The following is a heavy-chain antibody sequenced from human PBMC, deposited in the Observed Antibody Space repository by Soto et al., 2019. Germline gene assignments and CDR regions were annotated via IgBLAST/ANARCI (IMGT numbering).Heavy chain of an antibody. Sequence: QVQLVQSGAEVRKPGSSVNVSCQASGGTFSNSTVTWVRQAPGPGLEWMGRLIPILGLANYAQKFRGRLTITADKSTTTAYMELRSLRSEDTAIYYCARFKLGDDYWGQGTLVTVSS. CDR3: ARFKLGDDY. D-gene: IGHD5-12*01. J-gene: IGHJ4*02. CDR1: GGTFSNST. V-gene: IGHV1-69*02. CDR2: LIPILGLA.